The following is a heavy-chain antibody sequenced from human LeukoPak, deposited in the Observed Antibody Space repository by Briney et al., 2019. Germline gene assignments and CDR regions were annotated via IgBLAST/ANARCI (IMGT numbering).Heavy chain of an antibody. J-gene: IGHJ6*03. Sequence: SETLSLTCAVYGGSFSGYYWSWIRQPPGKGLEWIGEINHSGSTNYNPSLKSRVTISVDTSKNQFSLKLSSVTAADTAVYYCARESSYSSRRHYYYYYMDVWGKGTTVTISS. CDR2: INHSGST. CDR3: ARESSYSSRRHYYYYYMDV. D-gene: IGHD6-13*01. V-gene: IGHV4-34*01. CDR1: GGSFSGYY.